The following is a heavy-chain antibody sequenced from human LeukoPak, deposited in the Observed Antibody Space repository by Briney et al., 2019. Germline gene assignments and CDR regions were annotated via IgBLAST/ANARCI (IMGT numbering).Heavy chain of an antibody. D-gene: IGHD4-17*01. J-gene: IGHJ6*02. Sequence: ASVKVSCKVSGYTLTELSMHWVRQAPGKGLEWMGGFDPEDGETIYAQKFQGRVTMTEDTSTDTAYMELSSPRSEDTAVYYCATPSYGDYVDYYYGMDVWGQGTTVTVSS. CDR3: ATPSYGDYVDYYYGMDV. V-gene: IGHV1-24*01. CDR2: FDPEDGET. CDR1: GYTLTELS.